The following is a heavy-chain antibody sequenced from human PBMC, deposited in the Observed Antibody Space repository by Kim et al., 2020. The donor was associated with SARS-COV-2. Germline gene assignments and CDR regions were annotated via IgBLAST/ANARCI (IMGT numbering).Heavy chain of an antibody. V-gene: IGHV4-31*03. J-gene: IGHJ6*02. CDR3: ARDGSAMAHYYYYGMDV. CDR2: IYYSGST. D-gene: IGHD5-18*01. Sequence: SETLSLTCTVSGGSISSGGYYWSWIRQHPGKGLEWIGYIYYSGSTYYNPSLKSRVTISVDTSKNQFSLKLSSVTAADTAVYYCARDGSAMAHYYYYGMDVWGQGTTVTVSS. CDR1: GGSISSGGYY.